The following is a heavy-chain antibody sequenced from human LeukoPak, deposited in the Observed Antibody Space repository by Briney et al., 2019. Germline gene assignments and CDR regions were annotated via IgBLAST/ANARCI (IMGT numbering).Heavy chain of an antibody. D-gene: IGHD3-10*01. CDR3: ARASRWFGESGAFDI. Sequence: GRSLRLSCAASGFTFSSYAMHWVRQAPGKGLEWVAVISYDGSNKYYADSVKGRFTISRDNSKNTLYLQMNSLRAEDTAVYYCARASRWFGESGAFDIWGQGTMVTVSS. J-gene: IGHJ3*02. CDR2: ISYDGSNK. V-gene: IGHV3-30-3*01. CDR1: GFTFSSYA.